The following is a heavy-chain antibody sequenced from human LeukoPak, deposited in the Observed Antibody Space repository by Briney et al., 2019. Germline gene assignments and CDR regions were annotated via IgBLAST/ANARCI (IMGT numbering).Heavy chain of an antibody. D-gene: IGHD2-15*01. CDR3: ASVGGGTYYYYGMDV. CDR2: INPSGGST. CDR1: GYTFTSYY. J-gene: IGHJ6*02. V-gene: IGHV1-46*01. Sequence: ASVKVSCKASGYTFTSYYMHWVRQAPGQGLEWMGIINPSGGSTSYAQKFQGRVTMTRDTSTSTVYMELSSLRSEDTAVYYCASVGGGTYYYYGMDVWGQGTTVTVSS.